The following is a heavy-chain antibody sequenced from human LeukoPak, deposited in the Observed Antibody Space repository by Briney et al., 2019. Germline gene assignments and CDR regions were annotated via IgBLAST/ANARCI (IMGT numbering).Heavy chain of an antibody. V-gene: IGHV3-53*01. Sequence: GGSLRLSCATSGFTFSSYAMSWVRQAPGKGLEWVSVIYSGGSTYYADSVKGRFTISRDNSKNTLYLQMNSLRAEDTAVYYCARGSVATGYFDYWGQGTLVTVSS. CDR3: ARGSVATGYFDY. CDR2: IYSGGST. CDR1: GFTFSSYA. D-gene: IGHD5-12*01. J-gene: IGHJ4*02.